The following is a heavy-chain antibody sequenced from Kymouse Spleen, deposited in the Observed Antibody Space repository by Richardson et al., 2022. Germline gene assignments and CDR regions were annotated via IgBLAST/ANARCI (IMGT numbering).Heavy chain of an antibody. Sequence: QVQLQQWGAGLLKPSETLSLTCAVYGGSFSGYYWSWIRQPPGKGLEWIGEINHSGSTNYNPSLKSRVTISVDTSKNQFSLKLSSVTAADTAVYYCARGTMVRGVLYWYFDLWGRGTLVTVSS. V-gene: IGHV4-34*01. D-gene: IGHD3-10*01. CDR1: GGSFSGYY. CDR3: ARGTMVRGVLYWYFDL. CDR2: INHSGST. J-gene: IGHJ2*01.